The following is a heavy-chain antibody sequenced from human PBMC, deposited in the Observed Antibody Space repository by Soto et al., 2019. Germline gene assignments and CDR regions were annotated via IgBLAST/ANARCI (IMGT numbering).Heavy chain of an antibody. CDR3: ARDKIPYDYVWGSYPNDAFDI. CDR1: GFTFSSYW. J-gene: IGHJ3*02. D-gene: IGHD3-16*01. V-gene: IGHV3-7*01. CDR2: IKQDGSEK. Sequence: LRLSCAASGFTFSSYWMSWVRQAPGKGMEWVANIKQDGSEKYYVDSVKGRFTISRDNAKNSLYLQMNSLRAEDTAVYYCARDKIPYDYVWGSYPNDAFDIWGQGTMVTVSS.